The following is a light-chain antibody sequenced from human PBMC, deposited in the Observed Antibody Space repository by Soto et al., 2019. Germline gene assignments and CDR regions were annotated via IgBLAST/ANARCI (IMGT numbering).Light chain of an antibody. CDR1: QSVSSY. V-gene: IGKV3-15*01. CDR2: GAS. J-gene: IGKJ1*01. Sequence: EILFTQSPATLSLSPGERATLSCRASQSVSSYLAWYQQKPGQSPRILIYGASTRDTGIPARFSGRGSGTEFTLTISRLQSEDFAVYYCQQYNNWPRTFGQGTKVDIK. CDR3: QQYNNWPRT.